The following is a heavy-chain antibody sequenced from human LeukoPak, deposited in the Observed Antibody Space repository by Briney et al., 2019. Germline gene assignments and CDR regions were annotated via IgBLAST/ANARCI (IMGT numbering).Heavy chain of an antibody. J-gene: IGHJ4*02. V-gene: IGHV3-23*01. CDR1: GFTFSSDA. CDR3: AKDSITMIVPRDY. D-gene: IGHD3-22*01. CDR2: ISSSGGST. Sequence: GGSLRLSCAPSGFTFSSDAMSWVRQAPGKGLEWVSGISSSGGSTYYADSVKGRFTISRDNSKNTLYLQMNSLRAEDTAVYYCAKDSITMIVPRDYWGQGTLVTVSS.